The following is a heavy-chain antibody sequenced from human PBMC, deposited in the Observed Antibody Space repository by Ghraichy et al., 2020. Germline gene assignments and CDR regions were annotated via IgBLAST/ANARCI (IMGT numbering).Heavy chain of an antibody. V-gene: IGHV3-7*03. CDR1: GFTFSSYW. Sequence: GESLNISCAASGFTFSSYWMSWVRQAPGKGLEWVANIKEDGSEKYYVDSVKGRFTISRDNAKNSLYLQMNSLRAEDTAVYYCARGPAYCGGDCYYYFDYWGQGTLVTVSS. CDR2: IKEDGSEK. J-gene: IGHJ4*02. CDR3: ARGPAYCGGDCYYYFDY. D-gene: IGHD2-21*02.